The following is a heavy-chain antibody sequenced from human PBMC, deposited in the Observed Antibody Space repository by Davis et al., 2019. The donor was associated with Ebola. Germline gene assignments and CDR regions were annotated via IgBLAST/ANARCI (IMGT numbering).Heavy chain of an antibody. CDR3: ARVELRFLEWLLYDYYGMDV. J-gene: IGHJ6*04. D-gene: IGHD3-3*01. CDR1: GYTFTSYG. V-gene: IGHV7-4-1*02. Sequence: ASVKVSCKASGYTFTSYGISWVRQAPGQGLEWMGWINTNTGNPTYAQGFTGRFVFSLDTSVSTAYLQISSLKAEDTAVYYCARVELRFLEWLLYDYYGMDVWGKGTTVTVSS. CDR2: INTNTGNP.